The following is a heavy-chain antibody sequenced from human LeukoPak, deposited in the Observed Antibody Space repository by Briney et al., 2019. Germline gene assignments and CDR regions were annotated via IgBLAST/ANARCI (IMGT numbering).Heavy chain of an antibody. CDR3: AKGIFGVIHNGIDV. D-gene: IGHD3-3*01. Sequence: GGSLRLSCVASGFTFPTYSMARVRQAPGKGLDWVSSINAAGDDMYYADSVKGRFSISRDNLKNTLYLQMHSLRAEDRAIYYCAKGIFGVIHNGIDVWGQGTAVTVSS. CDR1: GFTFPTYS. V-gene: IGHV3-23*01. CDR2: INAAGDDM. J-gene: IGHJ6*02.